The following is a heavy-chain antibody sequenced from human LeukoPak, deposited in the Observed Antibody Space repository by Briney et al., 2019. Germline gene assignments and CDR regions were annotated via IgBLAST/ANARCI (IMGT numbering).Heavy chain of an antibody. V-gene: IGHV4-59*01. CDR2: IYYSGST. CDR1: GVSISSYD. J-gene: IGHJ4*02. D-gene: IGHD5-18*01. Sequence: SETLSLTCTVSGVSISSYDWSWIRQPPGKGLEWIGYIYYSGSTNYNPSLKSRVTISVDTSKNQFSLKLSSVTAADTAVYYCARGAGLRLMGYSYGDTRYYFDYWGQGTLVTVSS. CDR3: ARGAGLRLMGYSYGDTRYYFDY.